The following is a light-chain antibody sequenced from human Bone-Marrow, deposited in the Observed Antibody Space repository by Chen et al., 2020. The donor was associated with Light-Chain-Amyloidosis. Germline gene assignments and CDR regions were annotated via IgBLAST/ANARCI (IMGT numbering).Light chain of an antibody. CDR3: QQYCTSPLP. Sequence: EIVLTQSPGTLSLSPGEGANLSCRASQTISSNYLTWYQQQFGHAPRLLSYGSSSRATGIPDRFTGSGSGTDFTLTITRLEPEDFAMYYCQQYCTSPLPVGGGTNVAIK. CDR2: GSS. J-gene: IGKJ4*01. CDR1: QTISSNY. V-gene: IGKV3-20*01.